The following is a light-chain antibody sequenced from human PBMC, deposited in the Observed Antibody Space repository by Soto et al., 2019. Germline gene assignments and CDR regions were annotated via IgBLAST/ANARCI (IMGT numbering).Light chain of an antibody. J-gene: IGKJ4*01. CDR1: QSVGSY. Sequence: EIVLTQSPATLSLSPGERATLSCRASQSVGSYLAWYQQKPGQAPRLLISDASNRATGIPARFSGSGSGTDFSLTISSLEPEDFAVYYCQQRSSWPLTFGGGTKVDIK. CDR3: QQRSSWPLT. V-gene: IGKV3-11*01. CDR2: DAS.